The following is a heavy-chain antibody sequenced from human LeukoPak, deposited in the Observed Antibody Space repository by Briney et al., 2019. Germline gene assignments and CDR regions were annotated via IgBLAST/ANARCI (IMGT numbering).Heavy chain of an antibody. V-gene: IGHV1-18*01. J-gene: IGHJ5*02. CDR2: ISAYNGNT. Sequence: ASVKVSCKASGYTFTSYGISWVRQAPGQGLEWMGWISAYNGNTNYAQKVQGRVTMTTDTSTSTAYMELRSLRSDDTAVYYCARVGQYYDYVWGSYRPNWFDPWGQGTLVTVSS. D-gene: IGHD3-16*02. CDR3: ARVGQYYDYVWGSYRPNWFDP. CDR1: GYTFTSYG.